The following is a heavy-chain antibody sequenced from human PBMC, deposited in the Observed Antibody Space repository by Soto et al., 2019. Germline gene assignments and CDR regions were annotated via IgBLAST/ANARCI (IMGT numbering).Heavy chain of an antibody. V-gene: IGHV4-59*01. Sequence: SETLSLTCTVSGGSITSYYWSWIRPPPGTGLEWIGDIYYNGSTNYNPSLKSRVTISLDTSKNQFSLKLSSVTAADTAVYYCARDVKHSSTIVDYYGMDVWGQGTTVTVSS. CDR1: GGSITSYY. CDR3: ARDVKHSSTIVDYYGMDV. J-gene: IGHJ6*02. CDR2: IYYNGST. D-gene: IGHD2-2*01.